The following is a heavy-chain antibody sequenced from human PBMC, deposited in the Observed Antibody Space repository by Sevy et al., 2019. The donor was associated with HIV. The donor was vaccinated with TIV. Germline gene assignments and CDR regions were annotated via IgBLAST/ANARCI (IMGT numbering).Heavy chain of an antibody. V-gene: IGHV3-74*01. Sequence: GGSLRLSCAASGFTFSAYWIHWVRQAPGKGLVWVSRVTTDVANTAFAESVRGRFTISRDNAKNTVYLQMNSLRAEDTAVYYCARVGGYATPFDSWGQGTLVTVSS. J-gene: IGHJ4*02. D-gene: IGHD2-15*01. CDR3: ARVGGYATPFDS. CDR1: GFTFSAYW. CDR2: VTTDVANT.